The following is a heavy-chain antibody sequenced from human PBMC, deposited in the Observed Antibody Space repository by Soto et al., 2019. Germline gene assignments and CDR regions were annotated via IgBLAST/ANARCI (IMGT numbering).Heavy chain of an antibody. Sequence: QVQLVQSGAEVKKPGASVKVSCKASGYTFTSYAMHWVRQAPGQRLEWMGWINAGNGNTKYSQKFQGRVTITRDTSASTAYMELSSLRSEDTAVYYCARDTTVTTDHGLWGIFDYWGQGTLVTVSS. V-gene: IGHV1-3*01. CDR3: ARDTTVTTDHGLWGIFDY. D-gene: IGHD4-17*01. CDR1: GYTFTSYA. J-gene: IGHJ4*02. CDR2: INAGNGNT.